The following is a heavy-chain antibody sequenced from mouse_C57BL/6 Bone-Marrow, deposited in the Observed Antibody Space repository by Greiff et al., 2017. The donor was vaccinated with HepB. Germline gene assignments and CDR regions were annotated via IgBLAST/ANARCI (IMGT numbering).Heavy chain of an antibody. CDR2: ISYDGSN. D-gene: IGHD2-3*01. J-gene: IGHJ2*01. CDR1: GYSITSGYY. Sequence: EVKLLESGPGLVKPSQSLSLTCSVTGYSITSGYYWNWIRQFPGNKLEWMGYISYDGSNNYNPSLKNRISITRDTSKNQFFLKLNSVTTEDTATYYCARGDGGPYYFDYWGQGTTLTVSS. CDR3: ARGDGGPYYFDY. V-gene: IGHV3-6*01.